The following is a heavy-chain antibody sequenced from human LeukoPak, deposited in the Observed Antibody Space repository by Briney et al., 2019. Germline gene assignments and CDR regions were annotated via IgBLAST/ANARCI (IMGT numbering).Heavy chain of an antibody. V-gene: IGHV4-31*03. CDR1: GGSISSGGHY. Sequence: SETLSLTCTVSGGSISSGGHYWSWIRQHPGKGLEWIGYIYYSGSTYYNPSLKSRVTISVDTSKNQFSLKLSSVTAADTAVYYCASAAQWLVLCWGQGTLVSVSS. J-gene: IGHJ4*02. CDR2: IYYSGST. CDR3: ASAAQWLVLC. D-gene: IGHD6-19*01.